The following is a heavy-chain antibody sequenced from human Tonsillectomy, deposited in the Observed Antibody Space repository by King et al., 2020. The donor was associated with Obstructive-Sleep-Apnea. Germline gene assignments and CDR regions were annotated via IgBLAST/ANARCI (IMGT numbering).Heavy chain of an antibody. V-gene: IGHV4-34*01. CDR2: INHSGST. Sequence: QLQQWGAGLLKPSETLSLTCAVYGGSFSGYYWSWIRQPPGKGLEWIGEINHSGSTNYNPSLKSRVTISVDTSKNQFSLQLSSVTAADTAVYYCACLWSLDYWGQGTLVTVSS. CDR1: GGSFSGYY. CDR3: ACLWSLDY. D-gene: IGHD3-10*01. J-gene: IGHJ4*02.